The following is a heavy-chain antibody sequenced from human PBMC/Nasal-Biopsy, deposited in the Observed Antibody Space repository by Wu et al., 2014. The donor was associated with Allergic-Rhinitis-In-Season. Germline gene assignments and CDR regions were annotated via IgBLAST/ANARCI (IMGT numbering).Heavy chain of an antibody. V-gene: IGHV3-74*01. D-gene: IGHD6-6*01. Sequence: LRLSCAASGFTFSSYWMHWVRQAPGKGLVWVSHINTDGKTTNYADSVKGRFTISRDNAKNTLYLQMNSLRAEDTAVYYCVRNRVRDYWGQGTLVTVSS. CDR1: GFTFSSYW. CDR3: VRNRVRDY. J-gene: IGHJ4*02. CDR2: INTDGKTT.